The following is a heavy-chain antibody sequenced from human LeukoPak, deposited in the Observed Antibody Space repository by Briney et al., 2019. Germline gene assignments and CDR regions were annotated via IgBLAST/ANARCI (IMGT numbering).Heavy chain of an antibody. CDR1: GYSLTSYW. J-gene: IGHJ4*02. Sequence: GESLKISCKGSGYSLTSYWIGWVRQMPGKGLEWMGIIYPGDSDTRYSPSFQGQVTISADKSISTAYLLWSSLKASDTAMYYCARGFDYYDSSGYYYWSYYFDYWGRGTLVTVSS. CDR2: IYPGDSDT. CDR3: ARGFDYYDSSGYYYWSYYFDY. D-gene: IGHD3-22*01. V-gene: IGHV5-51*01.